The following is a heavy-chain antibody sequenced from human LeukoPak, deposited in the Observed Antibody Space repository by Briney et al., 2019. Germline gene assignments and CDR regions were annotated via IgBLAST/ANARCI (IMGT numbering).Heavy chain of an antibody. V-gene: IGHV3-74*01. J-gene: IGHJ4*02. CDR3: ARSLGGAYDY. CDR2: INIDGSNT. Sequence: GGSLRLSCAASGFLFSSYWMHWVRQAPGKGLVWVSRINIDGSNTNYADCVKGRFTISRDNAKNTLYLQMDSLRAEDTAVYYCARSLGGAYDYWGQGTLVTVSS. CDR1: GFLFSSYW. D-gene: IGHD1-26*01.